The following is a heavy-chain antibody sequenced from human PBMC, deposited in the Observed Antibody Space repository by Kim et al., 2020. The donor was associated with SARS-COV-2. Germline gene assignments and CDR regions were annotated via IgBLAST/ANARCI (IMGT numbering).Heavy chain of an antibody. CDR1: GGSISSGGYY. V-gene: IGHV4-31*03. D-gene: IGHD3-9*01. J-gene: IGHJ4*02. CDR3: ASLIGYYKPPHF. Sequence: SETLSLTCSVSGGSISSGGYYWSWIRQHPGKGLEWIGYISYSGSTVYNPSLKSRVTIELDTSKNQFSLKLSSVTAADTAVYYCASLIGYYKPPHFWGQGTLVPVSS. CDR2: ISYSGST.